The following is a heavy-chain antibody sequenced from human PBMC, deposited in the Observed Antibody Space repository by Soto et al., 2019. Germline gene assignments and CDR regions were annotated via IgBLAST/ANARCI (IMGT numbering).Heavy chain of an antibody. V-gene: IGHV1-2*02. CDR1: GYSFTGHY. J-gene: IGHJ6*02. Sequence: QVQHVQSGAEVKKPGDSVKVSCKASGYSFTGHYMHWVRRAPGQGLEWMGWVNLNTGGTDYAQEFLGRVTMTTATSIRTVYLEVTRLKFDDTAIYYCARDPSSFLGRVYGMDVWGQGTGVTVSS. CDR2: VNLNTGGT. CDR3: ARDPSSFLGRVYGMDV.